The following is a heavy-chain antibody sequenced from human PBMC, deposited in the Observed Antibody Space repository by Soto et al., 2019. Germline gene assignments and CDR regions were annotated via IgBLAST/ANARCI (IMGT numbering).Heavy chain of an antibody. CDR1: GGSISSYY. V-gene: IGHV4-59*01. Sequence: PSETLSLTCTVSGGSISSYYWSWIRQPPGKGLEWIGYIYYSGSTNYNPSVKSRVTLSVDTSKNQFSLKLSSVTAADTAVYYCARVGSTVVTPLDAFDIWGQGTMVTVSS. CDR2: IYYSGST. J-gene: IGHJ3*02. D-gene: IGHD4-17*01. CDR3: ARVGSTVVTPLDAFDI.